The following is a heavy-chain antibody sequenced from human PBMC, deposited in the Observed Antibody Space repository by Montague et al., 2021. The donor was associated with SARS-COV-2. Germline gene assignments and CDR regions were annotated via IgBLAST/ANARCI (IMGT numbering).Heavy chain of an antibody. D-gene: IGHD3-22*01. J-gene: IGHJ3*01. Sequence: SETLSLTSTVSGGSITNNIDYWAWIRQPPGKGLEWIGSIYYTGNTYYNPSLKSRVTISVVTSKNHFTLKLSSVTAAETAVYYCARLKRYFDSSGSPSAFDFWGQGTMVTVSS. CDR3: ARLKRYFDSSGSPSAFDF. CDR1: GGSITNNIDY. CDR2: IYYTGNT. V-gene: IGHV4-39*02.